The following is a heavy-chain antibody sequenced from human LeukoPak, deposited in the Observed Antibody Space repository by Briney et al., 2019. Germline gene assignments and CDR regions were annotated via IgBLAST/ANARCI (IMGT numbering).Heavy chain of an antibody. CDR1: GFTFSNYS. D-gene: IGHD5-12*01. J-gene: IGHJ6*02. CDR3: ARDKDPYSGYDLVGMDV. CDR2: ISSSSSTI. V-gene: IGHV3-48*02. Sequence: GESLRLSRAASGFTFSNYSMNWVRQAPGKGLECVSYISSSSSTIYYSDSVKGRFTISRDNAKNSLYLQMNSLRDEDTAVYYCARDKDPYSGYDLVGMDVWGQGTTVTVSS.